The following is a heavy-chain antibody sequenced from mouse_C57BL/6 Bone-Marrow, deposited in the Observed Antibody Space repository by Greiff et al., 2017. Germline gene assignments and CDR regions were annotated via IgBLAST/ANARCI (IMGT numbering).Heavy chain of an antibody. CDR3: ARSRRFAY. V-gene: IGHV3-6*01. J-gene: IGHJ3*01. CDR1: GYSITSGYY. CDR2: ISYDGSN. Sequence: EVKLMESGPGLVKPSQSLSLTCSVTGYSITSGYYWNWIRQFPGNKLEWMGYISYDGSNNYNPSLKNRISITRDTSKNQFFLKLNAAATEDAATYYCARSRRFAYWGQGTLVTVSA.